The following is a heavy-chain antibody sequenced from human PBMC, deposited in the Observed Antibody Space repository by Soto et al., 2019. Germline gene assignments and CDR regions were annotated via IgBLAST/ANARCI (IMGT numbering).Heavy chain of an antibody. J-gene: IGHJ4*02. V-gene: IGHV4-59*08. CDR2: FYDSAST. Sequence: SETLSVTCPVSGGSITRCYWSRIPHPPGKGLEWLGYFYDSASTNYNPSLKSRVTISVDTSKNQFSLKLNSVTAADTAFYYCARLAYDSGSPPDSFDHWGQGTLVTVSS. CDR3: ARLAYDSGSPPDSFDH. D-gene: IGHD3-10*01. CDR1: GGSITRCY.